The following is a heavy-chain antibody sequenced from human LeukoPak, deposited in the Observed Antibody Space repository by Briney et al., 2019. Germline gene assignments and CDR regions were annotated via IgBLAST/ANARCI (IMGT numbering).Heavy chain of an antibody. V-gene: IGHV1-69*04. CDR3: ARDPDNWFDP. Sequence: SVKVSCKASGYTFTSYSISWVRQAPGQGLEWMGRIIPILGIANYAQKFQGRVTITADKSTSTAYMELSSLRSEDTAVYYCARDPDNWFDPWGQGTLVTVSS. CDR2: IIPILGIA. J-gene: IGHJ5*02. CDR1: GYTFTSYS.